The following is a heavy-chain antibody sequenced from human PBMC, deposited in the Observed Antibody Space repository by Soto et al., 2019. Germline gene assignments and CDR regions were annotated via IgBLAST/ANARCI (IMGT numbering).Heavy chain of an antibody. D-gene: IGHD6-6*01. J-gene: IGHJ4*02. Sequence: SETLSLTCAVSGGYISSGGYSWSCIRQPPGKGLEWIGSIYHSGSTYYNPYLKSRVTISVDRSKNQFSLKLSSVTAADTAVYYCSRILIAARRFGYWGQGTLVTV. CDR2: IYHSGST. CDR1: GGYISSGGYS. CDR3: SRILIAARRFGY. V-gene: IGHV4-30-2*02.